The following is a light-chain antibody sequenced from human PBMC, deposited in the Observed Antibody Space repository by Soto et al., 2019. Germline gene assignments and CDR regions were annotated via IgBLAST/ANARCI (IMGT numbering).Light chain of an antibody. J-gene: IGKJ5*01. V-gene: IGKV1D-12*01. Sequence: DIQMTQSPSSVSASVGDRVTITFRASQGITNRLAWYQQKPGKAPKLLIYEASSLQSGVPSRISGSGSGTDFTLTISSLQPEDFATYYCQQANSFPITFGQGTRLENK. CDR2: EAS. CDR1: QGITNR. CDR3: QQANSFPIT.